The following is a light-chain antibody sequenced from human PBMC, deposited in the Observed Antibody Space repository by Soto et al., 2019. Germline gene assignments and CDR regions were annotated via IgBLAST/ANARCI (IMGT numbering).Light chain of an antibody. J-gene: IGKJ1*01. Sequence: DIQMTQSPSTLSASVGDRVTITCRASQSISSWLAWYQQKPGKAPKLLIYDASSLESGDPSRFRRSGSGTELALPNRHLQPGDFATCFCQRYNSYSWTFGQGTKVEIK. CDR2: DAS. V-gene: IGKV1-5*01. CDR3: QRYNSYSWT. CDR1: QSISSW.